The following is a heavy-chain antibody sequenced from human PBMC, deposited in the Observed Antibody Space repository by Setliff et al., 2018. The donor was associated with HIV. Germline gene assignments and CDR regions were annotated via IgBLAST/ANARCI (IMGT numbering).Heavy chain of an antibody. Sequence: LSLTCTVSGGSVSSYFMSWIRQAPGKGLEWVSSISSRGRTIYYADSVKGRFTISRDNAKNSLYLQMNSLRAEDTAVYYCARDPTYSSGWCYFYYGGQGTLVTVSS. CDR2: ISSRGRTI. CDR1: GGSVSSYF. V-gene: IGHV3-11*01. CDR3: ARDPTYSSGWCYFYY. D-gene: IGHD6-13*01. J-gene: IGHJ4*02.